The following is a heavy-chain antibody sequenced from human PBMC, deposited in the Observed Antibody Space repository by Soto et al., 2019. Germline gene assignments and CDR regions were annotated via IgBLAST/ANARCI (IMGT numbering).Heavy chain of an antibody. V-gene: IGHV1-18*01. D-gene: IGHD3-16*01. CDR3: ARGFPSQDYDYMPNAFDI. CDR2: ISAYNGNT. J-gene: IGHJ3*02. CDR1: GYTFTSYG. Sequence: QVQLVQSGAEVKKPGASVKVSCKASGYTFTSYGISWVRQAPGQGLEWMGWISAYNGNTNYAQKLQGRVTMTTDTSTSTAYMELRSVRSNDTAVYYCARGFPSQDYDYMPNAFDIWGQGTMVTVSS.